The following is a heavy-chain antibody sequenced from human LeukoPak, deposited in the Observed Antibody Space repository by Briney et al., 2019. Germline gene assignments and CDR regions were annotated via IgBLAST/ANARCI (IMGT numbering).Heavy chain of an antibody. D-gene: IGHD3-22*01. Sequence: GGSLRLSCAASGFAFSSYGMHWVRQAPGKGLELVALIWYDCSDKYYTDSVKGRFTISRDNSKNTLSLQMNSLRAEDTAEYYCARGSSYNEGGGYYYDFDYWGQGTLVTVSS. V-gene: IGHV3-33*01. CDR3: ARGSSYNEGGGYYYDFDY. CDR2: IWYDCSDK. CDR1: GFAFSSYG. J-gene: IGHJ4*02.